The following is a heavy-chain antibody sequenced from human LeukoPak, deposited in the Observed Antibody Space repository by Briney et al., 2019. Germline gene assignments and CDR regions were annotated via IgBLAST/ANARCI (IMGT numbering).Heavy chain of an antibody. D-gene: IGHD2-2*01. CDR1: GFTFSSFA. Sequence: GGSLRLSCAASGFTFSSFAMSWVRQAPGKGLEWVSAISGSGGSTYYADSVKGRFTISRDNSKNTLYLQMNSLRAEDTAVYYCAKWWNCRSTSCYQPLDYWGQGTLVTVSS. J-gene: IGHJ4*02. CDR2: ISGSGGST. CDR3: AKWWNCRSTSCYQPLDY. V-gene: IGHV3-23*01.